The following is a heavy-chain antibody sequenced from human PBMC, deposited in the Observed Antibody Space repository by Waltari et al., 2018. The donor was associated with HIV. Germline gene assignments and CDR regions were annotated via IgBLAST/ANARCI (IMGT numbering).Heavy chain of an antibody. CDR1: GHTFTRVG. CDR3: ARYPEAFDWLLGPYYFDS. J-gene: IGHJ4*02. CDR2: ISAYNGNR. V-gene: IGHV1-18*01. D-gene: IGHD3-9*01. Sequence: QFQLVQSGSEGTKPGASVKVSGKAYGHTFTRVGISWVRPAPGQGLEWMGGISAYNGNRNYAQKFQGRVTMTTNTSTITAYMELRSLRSDDTAVYYCARYPEAFDWLLGPYYFDSWGQGTLVTVSS.